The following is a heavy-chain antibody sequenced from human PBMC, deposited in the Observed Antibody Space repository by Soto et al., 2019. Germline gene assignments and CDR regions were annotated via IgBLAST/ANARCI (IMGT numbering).Heavy chain of an antibody. J-gene: IGHJ6*02. Sequence: QVQLVQSGTEVKRPGSSVKVSCKASGGTFNRYTFTWVRQAPGQGLEWMGRIIPIIDKTNYAQKFQGRVTITADKSNSTAYMVFDSQTSDNTAPDYCASHLTGVLVLRSSPPGRDNFVRDVWGQGTTVTVSS. D-gene: IGHD1-1*01. CDR2: IIPIIDKT. CDR3: ASHLTGVLVLRSSPPGRDNFVRDV. CDR1: GGTFNRYT. V-gene: IGHV1-69*02.